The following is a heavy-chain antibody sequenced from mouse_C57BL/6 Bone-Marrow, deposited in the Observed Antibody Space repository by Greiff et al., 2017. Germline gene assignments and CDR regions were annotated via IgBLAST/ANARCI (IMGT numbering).Heavy chain of an antibody. CDR3: ARKNYDYEGYFDV. Sequence: VKLMESGPGLVQPSQSLSITCTVSGFSLTSYGVHWVRQSPGKGLEWLGVIWSGGSTDYNAAFISRLSISKDNSKSQVFFKMNSLQADDTAIYYCARKNYDYEGYFDVWGTGTTVTVSS. J-gene: IGHJ1*03. CDR2: IWSGGST. CDR1: GFSLTSYG. D-gene: IGHD2-4*01. V-gene: IGHV2-2*01.